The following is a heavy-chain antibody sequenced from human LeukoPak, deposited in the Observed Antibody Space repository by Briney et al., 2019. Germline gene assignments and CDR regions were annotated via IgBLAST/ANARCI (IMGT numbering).Heavy chain of an antibody. V-gene: IGHV1-18*01. CDR2: ISAYNGNT. J-gene: IGHJ4*02. D-gene: IGHD6-13*01. CDR3: ARDSGGYSSSWYDY. Sequence: ASVTVSCKASGYTFTSYGISWVRQAPGQGLEWMGWISAYNGNTNYAQKLQGRVTMTTDTSTSTAYMELRSLGSDDTAVYYCARDSGGYSSSWYDYWGQGTLVTVSS. CDR1: GYTFTSYG.